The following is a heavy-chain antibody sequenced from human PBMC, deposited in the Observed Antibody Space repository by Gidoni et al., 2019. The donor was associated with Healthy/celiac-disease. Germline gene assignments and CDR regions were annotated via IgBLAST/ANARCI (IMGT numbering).Heavy chain of an antibody. CDR3: ARDRGGQYCSRTSCYTAYYYYGMDV. Sequence: QVQLVELGGGVVQPGRSLRLSWAGPGFTFSSQAMPWARQSPGKGLDWVAVIAYDGSNQYYADSVKGRFTISRDNSKNALYLKMNSLRAEDTAVYYCARDRGGQYCSRTSCYTAYYYYGMDVWGQGTTVTVAS. V-gene: IGHV3-30-3*01. J-gene: IGHJ6*02. D-gene: IGHD2-2*02. CDR1: GFTFSSQA. CDR2: IAYDGSNQ.